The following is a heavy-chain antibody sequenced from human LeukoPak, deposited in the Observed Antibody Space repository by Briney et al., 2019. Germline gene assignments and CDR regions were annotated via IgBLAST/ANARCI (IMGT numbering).Heavy chain of an antibody. CDR1: GYTFTGYY. CDR2: INPNSGGT. V-gene: IGHV1-2*06. Sequence: ASVKVSCKASGYTFTGYYMHWVRQAPGQGLEWMGRINPNSGGTNYAQKFQGRVTMTGDTSISTAYMELSRLRSDDTAVYYCAREDYGDYGGVDYWGQGTLVTVSS. D-gene: IGHD4-17*01. J-gene: IGHJ4*02. CDR3: AREDYGDYGGVDY.